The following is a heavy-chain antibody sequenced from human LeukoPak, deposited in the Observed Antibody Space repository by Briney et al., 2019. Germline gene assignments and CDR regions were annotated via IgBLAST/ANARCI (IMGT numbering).Heavy chain of an antibody. V-gene: IGHV3-23*01. CDR1: GFTFSSYA. CDR2: ISGSGGST. D-gene: IGHD3-22*01. CDR3: AKVGAGITMIVVVINYFDY. J-gene: IGHJ4*02. Sequence: GGSLRLSCAASGFTFSSYAMSWVRQAPGKGLEWVSAISGSGGSTYYADSVKGRFTISRDNSKNTLYLQMNSLRAEDTAVYYCAKVGAGITMIVVVINYFDYWGQGTLATVSS.